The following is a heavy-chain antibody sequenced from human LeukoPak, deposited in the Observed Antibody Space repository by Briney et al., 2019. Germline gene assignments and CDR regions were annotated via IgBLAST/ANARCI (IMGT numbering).Heavy chain of an antibody. D-gene: IGHD3-10*01. J-gene: IGHJ5*02. CDR3: ARPIRSRDNNWFDP. Sequence: PSETLSLTCTVSGGSISSYCWSWIRQPPGKGLEWIANIYHTGSTYYNPSLKSRVTISVDTSANQFSLKLNSVTAADTAVYYCARPIRSRDNNWFDPWGQGTLVIVSS. CDR1: GGSISSYC. CDR2: IYHTGST. V-gene: IGHV4-59*04.